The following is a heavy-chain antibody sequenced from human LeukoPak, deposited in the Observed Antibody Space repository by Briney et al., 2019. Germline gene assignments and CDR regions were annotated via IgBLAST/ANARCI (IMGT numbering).Heavy chain of an antibody. V-gene: IGHV3-74*01. CDR1: GFTFSAYW. CDR3: ARDLELAYYDSSGYDY. Sequence: GGSLRLSCAASGFTFSAYWMHWVRQGPGKGLVWVSRINSDGSSTSYADSVKGRFTISRDNAKNTLYLQMNSLRAEDTDVYYCARDLELAYYDSSGYDYWGQGTLVTVSS. J-gene: IGHJ4*02. CDR2: INSDGSST. D-gene: IGHD3-22*01.